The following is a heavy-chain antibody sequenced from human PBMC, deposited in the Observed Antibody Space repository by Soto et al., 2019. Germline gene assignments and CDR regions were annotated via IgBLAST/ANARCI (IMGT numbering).Heavy chain of an antibody. CDR2: IYYSGST. Sequence: QVQLQESGPGLVKPSETLSLTCTVSGGSISSYYWSWIRQPPGKGLEWIGYIYYSGSTNYNPSLKNRVTISVDASKNQFSLKLSSVTAADTAVYYCARRPGFGPAFDIWGQGTMVTVSS. V-gene: IGHV4-59*08. CDR1: GGSISSYY. CDR3: ARRPGFGPAFDI. D-gene: IGHD3-10*01. J-gene: IGHJ3*02.